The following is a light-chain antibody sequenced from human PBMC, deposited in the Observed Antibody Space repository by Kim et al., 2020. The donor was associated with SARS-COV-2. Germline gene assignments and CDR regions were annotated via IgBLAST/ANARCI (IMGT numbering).Light chain of an antibody. CDR2: GPS. Sequence: EIVMTQSPATLSVSPGERATLSCRASQSVSSNLAWYQQKPGQAPRLLIYGPSTRATGIPGRISGSGSGTEFTLTISSLQSEDFAVYYCQQYSHWPLTFGGGNKVDSK. V-gene: IGKV3-15*01. CDR3: QQYSHWPLT. J-gene: IGKJ4*01. CDR1: QSVSSN.